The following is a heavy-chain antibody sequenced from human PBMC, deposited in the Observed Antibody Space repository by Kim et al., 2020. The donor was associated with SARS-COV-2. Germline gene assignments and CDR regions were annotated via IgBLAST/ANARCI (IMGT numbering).Heavy chain of an antibody. V-gene: IGHV4-39*01. CDR1: GGSISSSSYY. CDR3: AGRWGTLYGSGSYSRRDWFDP. CDR2: IYYSGST. D-gene: IGHD3-10*01. Sequence: SETLSLTCTVSGGSISSSSYYWGWIRQPPGKGLEWIGSIYYSGSTYYNPSLKSRVTISVDTSKNQFSLKLSSVTAADTAVYYCAGRWGTLYGSGSYSRRDWFDPWGQGTLVTVSS. J-gene: IGHJ5*02.